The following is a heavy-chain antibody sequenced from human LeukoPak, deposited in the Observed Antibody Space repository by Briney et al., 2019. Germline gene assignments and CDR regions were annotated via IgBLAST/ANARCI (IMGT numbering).Heavy chain of an antibody. Sequence: GGSLRLSCAASGFTFSSYAISWVRQAPGKGLDWVAAISGSGGGTHHVDSVKGRFTSSKDDSKNTLYLQMNSRRAEDTAVYYFARDFSWRQFDYWGQGTLVTVAS. CDR3: ARDFSWRQFDY. D-gene: IGHD6-13*01. CDR2: ISGSGGGT. CDR1: GFTFSSYA. J-gene: IGHJ4*02. V-gene: IGHV3-23*01.